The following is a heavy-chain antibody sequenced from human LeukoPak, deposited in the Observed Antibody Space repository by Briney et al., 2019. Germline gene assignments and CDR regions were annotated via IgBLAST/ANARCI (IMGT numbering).Heavy chain of an antibody. D-gene: IGHD2-15*01. Sequence: PSETLSLTCTVSGGSISSYYWSWIRQPPGKGLEWIGYIYYSGSTNYNPSLKSRVTISVDTSKNQFSLKLSSVTAADTAVYYCARDGCSGGSCYSINWFDPWGQGTLVTVSS. CDR3: ARDGCSGGSCYSINWFDP. J-gene: IGHJ5*02. V-gene: IGHV4-59*01. CDR1: GGSISSYY. CDR2: IYYSGST.